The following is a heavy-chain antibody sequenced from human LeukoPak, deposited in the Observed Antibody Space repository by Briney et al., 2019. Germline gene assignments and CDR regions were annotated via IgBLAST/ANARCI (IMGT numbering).Heavy chain of an antibody. CDR2: INPNSGNT. J-gene: IGHJ6*03. V-gene: IGHV1-8*01. D-gene: IGHD3/OR15-3a*01. CDR1: GYTFTSYD. CDR3: ARALSWTTDSYYYMDV. Sequence: ASVKVSFKASGYTFTSYDINWVRQATGQGLEWMGWINPNSGNTGYAQKFQGRVTMTKNTSINTAYMELSSLRSEDTAVYYCARALSWTTDSYYYMDVWGNGTTVTVSS.